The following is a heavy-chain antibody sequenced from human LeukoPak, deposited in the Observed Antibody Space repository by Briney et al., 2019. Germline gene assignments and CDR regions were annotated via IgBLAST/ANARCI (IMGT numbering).Heavy chain of an antibody. Sequence: GGSLRLSCAASGFTFSSYSMNWVRQAPGKGLEWVSSISSSSSYIYYADSVKGRFTISRDNAKNSLYLQMNSLRAEDTAVYHCARGDLLWFGELLSSFDYWGQGTLVTVSS. D-gene: IGHD3-10*01. CDR2: ISSSSSYI. CDR1: GFTFSSYS. CDR3: ARGDLLWFGELLSSFDY. V-gene: IGHV3-21*01. J-gene: IGHJ4*02.